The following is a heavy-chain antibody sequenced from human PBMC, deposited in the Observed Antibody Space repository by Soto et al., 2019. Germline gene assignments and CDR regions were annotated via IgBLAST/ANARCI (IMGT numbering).Heavy chain of an antibody. V-gene: IGHV4-34*01. CDR1: GGSFSGYY. CDR3: ARASRDFGDRRLVTNRFYFDY. CDR2: INHSGST. J-gene: IGHJ4*02. D-gene: IGHD3-3*01. Sequence: QVQLQQWGAGLLKPSETLSLTCAVYGGSFSGYYWSCIRQPPGKGLEWIGEINHSGSTNYNPSLKSRVTISVNTSKNQFSLKLSSVTAADTAVYYCARASRDFGDRRLVTNRFYFDYWGQGTMVTASS.